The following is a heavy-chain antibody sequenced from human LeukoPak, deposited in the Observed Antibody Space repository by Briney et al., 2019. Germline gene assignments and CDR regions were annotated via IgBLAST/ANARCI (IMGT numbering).Heavy chain of an antibody. CDR2: INPNSGGT. J-gene: IGHJ4*02. CDR3: AKDRAVATIGGIDY. D-gene: IGHD5-12*01. CDR1: GYTFTGYY. Sequence: GASVKVPCKASGYTFTGYYMHWVRQAPGQGLEWMGWINPNSGGTNYAQKFQGRVTMTRDTSISTVYMELSRLRSDDTAVYYCAKDRAVATIGGIDYWGQGTLVTVSS. V-gene: IGHV1-2*02.